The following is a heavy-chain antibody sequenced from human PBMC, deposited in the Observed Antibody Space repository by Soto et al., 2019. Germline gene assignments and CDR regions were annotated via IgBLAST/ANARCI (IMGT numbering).Heavy chain of an antibody. J-gene: IGHJ5*01. CDR2: TYYRSKWYN. CDR3: ARYEGAEAGYNWFDS. CDR1: GDSFSSNSAA. D-gene: IGHD6-13*01. Sequence: SQTLSLTCAISGDSFSSNSAAWNWIRQSPSRGLEWLGRTYYRSKWYNDYAVSVKSRITINPDTSKNQFSLQLNSVTPEDTAVYYCARYEGAEAGYNWFDSCRQGNLVTVSS. V-gene: IGHV6-1*01.